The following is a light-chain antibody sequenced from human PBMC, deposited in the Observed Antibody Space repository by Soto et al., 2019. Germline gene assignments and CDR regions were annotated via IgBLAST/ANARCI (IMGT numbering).Light chain of an antibody. CDR2: DGS. V-gene: IGKV1-5*01. CDR3: QHYRTYSRT. J-gene: IGKJ1*01. CDR1: QSISSW. Sequence: DIQMTQSPSTLSASVGDRVTITCRASQSISSWLAWYQQKPGKAPKLVIYDGSSLESGVPSRFSGSGSGTEFTLTISSLQPDDFATYYCQHYRTYSRTFGQGTKVDSK.